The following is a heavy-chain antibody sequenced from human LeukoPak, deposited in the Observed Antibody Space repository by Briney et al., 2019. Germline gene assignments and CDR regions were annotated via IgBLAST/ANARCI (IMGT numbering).Heavy chain of an antibody. CDR3: AREDTSGHYFEKYYFDY. V-gene: IGHV3-48*04. D-gene: IGHD3-22*01. CDR1: GFTFSSNA. CDR2: ISSSSATM. Sequence: GGSLRLSCAAAGFTFSSNAMNSVRQAPGKGLEWLSYISSSSATMYYADSVEGRFTISRDNAKNSLYLQMNSLRADDTAVYYCAREDTSGHYFEKYYFDYWGQGIPVTVSS. J-gene: IGHJ4*02.